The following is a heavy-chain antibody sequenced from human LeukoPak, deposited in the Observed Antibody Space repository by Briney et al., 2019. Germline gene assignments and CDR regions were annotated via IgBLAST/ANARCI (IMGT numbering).Heavy chain of an antibody. CDR1: AYTFIVYY. Sequence: ASVKVSCKAFAYTFIVYYMHWVRQAPGQGPEWMGWINPNSGGTIYAQKFQDRVTMTRDTSISTAYMELNRLRSDDTAVYYCVRDRGVWAFDVWGQGTMVTVSS. V-gene: IGHV1-2*02. CDR2: INPNSGGT. CDR3: VRDRGVWAFDV. J-gene: IGHJ3*01. D-gene: IGHD3-10*01.